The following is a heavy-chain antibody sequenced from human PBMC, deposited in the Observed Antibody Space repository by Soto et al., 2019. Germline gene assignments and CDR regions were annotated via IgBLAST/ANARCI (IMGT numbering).Heavy chain of an antibody. CDR3: AKLESTMIVIDI. Sequence: QLQLQESGPGLVKPSETLSLTCTVSGGPISSNSYYWGWIRQPPGKGLEWIGSIYYSGSAYYNPSLKSRITISVETSKNQSSLELSSVTGADTAVYYCAKLESTMIVIDIWGQGTMVTVSS. J-gene: IGHJ3*02. D-gene: IGHD3-22*01. CDR1: GGPISSNSYY. CDR2: IYYSGSA. V-gene: IGHV4-39*01.